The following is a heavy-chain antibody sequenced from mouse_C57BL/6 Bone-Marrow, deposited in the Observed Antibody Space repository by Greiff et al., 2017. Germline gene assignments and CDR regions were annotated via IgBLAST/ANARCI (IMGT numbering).Heavy chain of an antibody. CDR2: IWSGGST. Sequence: QVQLKESGPGLVQPSQSLSITCTVSGFSLTSYGVHWVRQSPGKGLEWLGVIWSGGSTDYNAAFISRLSISKYNSKSQVFFKMSSLQADDTAIYYWATLAYYSNYRDYWGKGTTLTVSS. CDR3: ATLAYYSNYRDY. CDR1: GFSLTSYG. V-gene: IGHV2-2*01. J-gene: IGHJ2*01. D-gene: IGHD2-5*01.